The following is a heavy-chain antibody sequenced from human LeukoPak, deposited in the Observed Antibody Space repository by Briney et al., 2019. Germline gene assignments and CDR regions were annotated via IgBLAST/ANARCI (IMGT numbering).Heavy chain of an antibody. CDR2: INPNSGGT. V-gene: IGHV1-2*02. Sequence: GASVKVSCKASGYTFTSYGINWVRQAPGQGLEWMGWINPNSGGTNYAQKFQGRVTMTRDTSISTAYMELSRLRSDDTAVYYCARELFHLGDYGDLPTDYWGQGTLVTVSS. D-gene: IGHD4-17*01. J-gene: IGHJ4*02. CDR1: GYTFTSYG. CDR3: ARELFHLGDYGDLPTDY.